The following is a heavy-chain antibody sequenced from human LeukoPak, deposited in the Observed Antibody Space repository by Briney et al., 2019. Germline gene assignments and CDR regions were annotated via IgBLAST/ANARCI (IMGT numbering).Heavy chain of an antibody. J-gene: IGHJ4*02. Sequence: ASVKVSCKASGYTFTSYGISWVRQSPGQGLEWMGWISAYNGNTNYAQKLQGRVTMTTDTSTSTDYMELRRLRSDDTAVYYCARAYNWNYDYWGQGTLVTVSS. CDR3: ARAYNWNYDY. V-gene: IGHV1-18*01. CDR2: ISAYNGNT. CDR1: GYTFTSYG. D-gene: IGHD1-20*01.